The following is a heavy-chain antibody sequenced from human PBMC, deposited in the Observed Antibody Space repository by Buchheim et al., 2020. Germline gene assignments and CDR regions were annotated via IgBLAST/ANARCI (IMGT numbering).Heavy chain of an antibody. Sequence: EVQLVESGGGLVKPGGSLRLSCAASGFTFSSYSMNWVRQAPGKGLEWVLSISSSSSYIYYADSVKGRFTISRDNAKNSLYLQMNSLRAEDTAVYYCARDELWPTAGQLFDYWGQGTL. CDR1: GFTFSSYS. D-gene: IGHD5-18*01. V-gene: IGHV3-21*01. J-gene: IGHJ4*02. CDR2: ISSSSSYI. CDR3: ARDELWPTAGQLFDY.